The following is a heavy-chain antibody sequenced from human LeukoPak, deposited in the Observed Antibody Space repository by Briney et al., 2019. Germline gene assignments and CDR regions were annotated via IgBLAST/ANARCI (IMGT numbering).Heavy chain of an antibody. J-gene: IGHJ6*02. V-gene: IGHV4-59*08. Sequence: SETLSLTCTVSGGSISSYYWSWIRQPPGKGLEWIGYIYYSGSTNYNPSLKSRVTISVDTSKNQFSLKLNSVTAADTAVYYCARGRGGDPEGIWYYFYGMDVWGQGTTVTVSS. CDR3: ARGRGGDPEGIWYYFYGMDV. D-gene: IGHD2-21*02. CDR2: IYYSGST. CDR1: GGSISSYY.